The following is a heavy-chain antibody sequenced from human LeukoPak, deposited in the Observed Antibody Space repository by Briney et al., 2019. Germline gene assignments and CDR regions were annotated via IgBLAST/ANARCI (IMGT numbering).Heavy chain of an antibody. V-gene: IGHV1-8*01. Sequence: GASVTLSFTSSAYTFTSCDINWARQATGQGLEWMGWMNPSSGNTGYGQSFQGRITMTRDISIGTAYMELRNLTSEDTAIYYCTRGSSGRRDNWGQGTLVTVSA. D-gene: IGHD6-19*01. J-gene: IGHJ4*02. CDR3: TRGSSGRRDN. CDR1: AYTFTSCD. CDR2: MNPSSGNT.